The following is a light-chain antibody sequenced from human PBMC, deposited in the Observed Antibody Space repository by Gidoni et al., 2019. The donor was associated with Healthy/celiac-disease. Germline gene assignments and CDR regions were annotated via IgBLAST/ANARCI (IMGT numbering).Light chain of an antibody. J-gene: IGKJ1*01. CDR1: QSVLYSSNNKNY. V-gene: IGKV4-1*01. Sequence: DIVMTQSPDYLAVSLGERATINCKSRQSVLYSSNNKNYLAWYQQNPGQPPKLLIYWASTRESGVPDRFSGSGSGTDFTLTISSLQAEDVAVYYCQQYYSTLWTFGQGTQVDIK. CDR2: WAS. CDR3: QQYYSTLWT.